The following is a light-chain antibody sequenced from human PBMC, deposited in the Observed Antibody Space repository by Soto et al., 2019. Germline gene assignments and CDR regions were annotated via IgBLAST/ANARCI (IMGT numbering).Light chain of an antibody. CDR2: DVS. CDR1: SSDVGGYNY. Sequence: QSALTQPASVSGSPGQSITISCTGTSSDVGGYNYVSWYQQHPGKAPKLMIXDVSXRPSGASNRFSGSKSGNTASLTISGXXXXXXXDYYCSSYTSSSTYVFGTGTKLTVL. V-gene: IGLV2-14*01. CDR3: SSYTSSSTYV. J-gene: IGLJ1*01.